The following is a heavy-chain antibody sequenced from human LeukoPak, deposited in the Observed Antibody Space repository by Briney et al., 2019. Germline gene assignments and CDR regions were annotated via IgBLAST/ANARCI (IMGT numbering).Heavy chain of an antibody. Sequence: GGSLRLSCAASGFSISNTYMSWVRQAPGKGLEWVSIIYSGGNTYCADTEKGRFTISRDNSKNTLYLQLNSLRVDDTAEYDCAKAHGGSYHSGIDWGQGTLVIVSS. J-gene: IGHJ4*02. CDR3: AKAHGGSYHSGID. CDR2: IYSGGNT. D-gene: IGHD1-26*01. CDR1: GFSISNTY. V-gene: IGHV3-53*01.